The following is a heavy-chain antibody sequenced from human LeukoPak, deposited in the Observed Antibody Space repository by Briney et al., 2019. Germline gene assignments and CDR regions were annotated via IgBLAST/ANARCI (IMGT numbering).Heavy chain of an antibody. Sequence: PGGSLRLSCAASGFTVSSNYMSWVRQAPGKGLEWVSVIYSGGSTYYADSVRGRFTISRDNSKNTLYLQMNSLRAEDTAVYYCAREKWFGEFNWFDPWGQGALVTVSS. CDR3: AREKWFGEFNWFDP. D-gene: IGHD3-10*01. CDR1: GFTVSSNY. CDR2: IYSGGST. J-gene: IGHJ5*02. V-gene: IGHV3-66*01.